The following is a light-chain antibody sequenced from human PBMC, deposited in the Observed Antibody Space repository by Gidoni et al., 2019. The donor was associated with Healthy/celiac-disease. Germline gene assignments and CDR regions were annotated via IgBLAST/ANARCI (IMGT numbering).Light chain of an antibody. V-gene: IGKV1-39*01. J-gene: IGKJ5*01. Sequence: DIQMSQSPSPLSASVRDRVTLTCRASQSINSYLNWYQQKPRKAPKLLIYAASSLESGVPSRFSSSGSGTDFTLTVSSLRPEDFATYYCQQNYSTPITFGQXTRLEIK. CDR3: QQNYSTPIT. CDR2: AAS. CDR1: QSINSY.